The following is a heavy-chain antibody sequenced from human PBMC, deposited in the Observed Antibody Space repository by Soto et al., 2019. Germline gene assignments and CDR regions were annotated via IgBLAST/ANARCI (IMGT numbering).Heavy chain of an antibody. CDR1: GYTFASYD. D-gene: IGHD2-2*01. J-gene: IGHJ6*02. Sequence: GASVKVSCKASGYTFASYDINWVRQATGQGLEWMGWMNPNSGNTGYAQKFQGRVTMTRNTSISTAYMELSSLRSEDTAVYYCARRPYCSSTSCYLSYYYGMDVWGQGTTVTVS. V-gene: IGHV1-8*01. CDR2: MNPNSGNT. CDR3: ARRPYCSSTSCYLSYYYGMDV.